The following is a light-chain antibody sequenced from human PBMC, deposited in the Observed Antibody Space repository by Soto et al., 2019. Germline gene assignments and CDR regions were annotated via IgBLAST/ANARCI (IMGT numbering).Light chain of an antibody. V-gene: IGKV3-15*01. CDR3: QQYNNWLWT. Sequence: EIVMTQSPATLSVSPGERATLSCRASQSVSSNLAWYQQKPGQAPRLLIYGASTRATGIPARFSGSGSGTEFTLTISSLQSEDFAVYYCQQYNNWLWTFGQGPKVEMK. CDR1: QSVSSN. CDR2: GAS. J-gene: IGKJ1*01.